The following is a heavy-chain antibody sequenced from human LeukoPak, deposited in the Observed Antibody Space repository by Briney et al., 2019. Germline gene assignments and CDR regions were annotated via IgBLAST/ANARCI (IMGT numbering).Heavy chain of an antibody. J-gene: IGHJ4*02. D-gene: IGHD3-22*01. CDR2: INPSGGST. CDR3: AIASRRDSSGYYSH. V-gene: IGHV1-46*01. CDR1: GYTFTSYY. Sequence: ASVKVSCKASGYTFTSYYMHWVRQAPGQGLEWMGIINPSGGSTSYAQKLQGRVTMTRDLSTSTLYMELSSLRSEDTAVYYCAIASRRDSSGYYSHWGQGTLVTVSS.